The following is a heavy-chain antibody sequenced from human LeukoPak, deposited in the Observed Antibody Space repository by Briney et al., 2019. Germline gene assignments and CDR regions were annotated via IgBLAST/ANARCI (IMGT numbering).Heavy chain of an antibody. D-gene: IGHD3-22*01. CDR3: ARVPPPNSSGYYYVAGGAFNI. Sequence: SETLSLTCAVYGGSFSGYYWSWIRQPPGKGLEWIGEINHSGSTNYNPSLKSRVTISVDTSKNQFSLKLSSVTAADTAVYYCARVPPPNSSGYYYVAGGAFNIWGQGTMVTVSS. V-gene: IGHV4-34*01. CDR1: GGSFSGYY. CDR2: INHSGST. J-gene: IGHJ3*02.